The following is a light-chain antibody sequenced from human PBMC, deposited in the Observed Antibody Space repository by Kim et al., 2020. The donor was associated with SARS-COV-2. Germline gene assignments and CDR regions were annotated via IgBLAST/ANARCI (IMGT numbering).Light chain of an antibody. V-gene: IGKV1-39*01. Sequence: ASVGDRVTITCRASQSISSYLNWYQQKPGKAPKLLVYAASSLQSGVPSRFSGSGSGTDFTLTISSLQPEDFATYYCQQSYSTPWTFGQGTKVEIK. CDR1: QSISSY. CDR3: QQSYSTPWT. J-gene: IGKJ1*01. CDR2: AAS.